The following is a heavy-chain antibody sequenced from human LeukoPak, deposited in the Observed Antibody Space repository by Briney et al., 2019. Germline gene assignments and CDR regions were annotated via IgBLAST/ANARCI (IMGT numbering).Heavy chain of an antibody. J-gene: IGHJ4*02. CDR3: ARGDIVVIYYFDY. Sequence: SETLSLTCAVYGGSFSGYYWSWIRQPPGKGLEWIGSIYYSGSTYYNPSLKSRVTISVDTSKNQFSLKLSSVTAADTAVYYCARGDIVVIYYFDYWGQGTLVTVSS. D-gene: IGHD3-22*01. CDR2: IYYSGST. CDR1: GGSFSGYY. V-gene: IGHV4-34*01.